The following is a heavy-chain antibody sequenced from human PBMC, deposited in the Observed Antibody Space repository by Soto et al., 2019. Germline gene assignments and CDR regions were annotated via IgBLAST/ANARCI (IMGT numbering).Heavy chain of an antibody. CDR2: INPSGGST. Sequence: ASVKVSCKASGYTFTSYYMHWVRQAPGQGLEWMGIINPSGGSTSYAQKFQGRVTMTRDTSTSTVYMELSSLRSEATAVYYCARNRPLARYYYYGMDVWGQGTTVTVSS. CDR1: GYTFTSYY. CDR3: ARNRPLARYYYYGMDV. J-gene: IGHJ6*02. V-gene: IGHV1-46*01.